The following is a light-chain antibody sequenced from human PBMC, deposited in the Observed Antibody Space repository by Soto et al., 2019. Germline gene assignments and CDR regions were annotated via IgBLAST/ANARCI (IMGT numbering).Light chain of an antibody. J-gene: IGLJ1*01. V-gene: IGLV2-8*01. CDR1: NSDVGSYNF. CDR2: EVS. Sequence: QSALTQPPSASGSPGQSVTISCTGANSDVGSYNFVSWYQQHPGRAPKLLIYEVSKRPSGVPVRFSGSKSGNTASLTVSGLQAEDEADYYCSSYAGTNTRYLFGSGTKVTVL. CDR3: SSYAGTNTRYL.